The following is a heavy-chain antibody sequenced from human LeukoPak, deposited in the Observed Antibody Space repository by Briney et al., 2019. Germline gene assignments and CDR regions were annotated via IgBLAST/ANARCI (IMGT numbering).Heavy chain of an antibody. J-gene: IGHJ4*02. CDR2: ISTSSSYI. CDR3: ARDCVVVPAAFFDY. Sequence: GSLRLSCAASGFTFSSYSMNWVRQAPGKGLEWVSSISTSSSYIYQADSVKGRFTISRDNAKNSLYLQMNSLRAEDTAVYYCARDCVVVPAAFFDYWGQGTLVTVSS. D-gene: IGHD2-2*01. V-gene: IGHV3-21*01. CDR1: GFTFSSYS.